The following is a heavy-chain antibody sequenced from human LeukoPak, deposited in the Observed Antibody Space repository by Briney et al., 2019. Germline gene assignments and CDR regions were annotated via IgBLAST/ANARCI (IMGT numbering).Heavy chain of an antibody. CDR3: APYSSSWYVGQAGIHY. CDR2: IRYDGSNK. Sequence: GGSLRLSCTVSGFTVSSNSMSWVRQAPGKGLEWVAYIRYDGSNKYYADSVKGRFTISRDISKNTLYLQMNSLRAEDTAVYYCAPYSSSWYVGQAGIHYWGQGTLVTVSS. J-gene: IGHJ4*02. V-gene: IGHV3-30*02. CDR1: GFTVSSNS. D-gene: IGHD6-13*01.